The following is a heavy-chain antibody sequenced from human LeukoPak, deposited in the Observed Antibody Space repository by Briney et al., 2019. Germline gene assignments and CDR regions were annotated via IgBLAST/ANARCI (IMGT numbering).Heavy chain of an antibody. J-gene: IGHJ4*02. CDR3: ARDKHDSSGYHLDY. CDR2: IYYSGST. V-gene: IGHV4-39*07. CDR1: GGSISSNHYY. Sequence: SETLSLTCTVSGGSISSNHYYWGWIRQPPGKGLEWIGSIYYSGSTYYNPSLKSRVTISVDTSKNQFSLKLSSVTAADTAVYYCARDKHDSSGYHLDYWGQGTLVTVSS. D-gene: IGHD3-22*01.